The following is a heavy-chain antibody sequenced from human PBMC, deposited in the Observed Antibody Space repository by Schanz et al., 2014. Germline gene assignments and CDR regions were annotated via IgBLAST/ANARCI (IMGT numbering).Heavy chain of an antibody. CDR2: ISSSGSYI. Sequence: EGQLAESGGGLVQPGGSLRLSCAASGFTLSNSDMHWVRQAPGKGLEWVSSISSSGSYIHYADSVKGRFSISRDNAKNSLYLQLNSLRAEDTAVYYCARGIDVSDFWSGSPPKGGANDYWGQGTLVTVSS. CDR1: GFTLSNSD. J-gene: IGHJ4*02. V-gene: IGHV3-21*06. CDR3: ARGIDVSDFWSGSPPKGGANDY. D-gene: IGHD3-3*01.